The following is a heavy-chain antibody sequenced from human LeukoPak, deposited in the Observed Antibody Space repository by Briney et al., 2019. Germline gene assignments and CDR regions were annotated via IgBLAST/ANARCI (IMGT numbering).Heavy chain of an antibody. CDR2: IWYDEITK. D-gene: IGHD1-26*01. V-gene: IGHV3-30*02. J-gene: IGHJ4*02. CDR3: TKSQVGALAYFDY. Sequence: GGSLRLSCVASGFTFRSYGIHWVRQAPGKGLEWLAFIWYDEITKDYADSVKGRFTISRDKSKNTLYLQMNSLRVEDTALYYCTKSQVGALAYFDYWGQGTLVTVSS. CDR1: GFTFRSYG.